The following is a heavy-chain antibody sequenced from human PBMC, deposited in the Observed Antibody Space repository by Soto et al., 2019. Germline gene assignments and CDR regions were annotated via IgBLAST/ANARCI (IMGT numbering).Heavy chain of an antibody. V-gene: IGHV4-39*01. J-gene: IGHJ5*02. CDR2: IYYSGST. Sequence: QLQLQESGPGLVKPSETLSLTCTVSGGSISSSSYYWGWIRQPPGKGLEWIGSIYYSGSTYYNPSHTSRVSISVDTSKNQFSLKLSSVTAADTAVYYCARHGTTTVTTLYHWFDPWRQGTLVTVSS. CDR1: GGSISSSSYY. CDR3: ARHGTTTVTTLYHWFDP. D-gene: IGHD4-17*01.